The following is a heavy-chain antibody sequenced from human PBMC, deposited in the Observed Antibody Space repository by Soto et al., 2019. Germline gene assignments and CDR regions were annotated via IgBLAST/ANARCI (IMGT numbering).Heavy chain of an antibody. CDR2: SSPSGATT. J-gene: IGHJ5*02. Sequence: RGGSLTLSCVASGFNIGSYAMNWVRLAPGRGLEWVSTSSPSGATTYYTDSVEGRFTISRDNSKNTLYLQMNSLRAEDTTVYYCAKVYILSVYAWGPRTSVTV. V-gene: IGHV3-23*01. D-gene: IGHD3-16*02. CDR1: GFNIGSYA. CDR3: AKVYILSVYA.